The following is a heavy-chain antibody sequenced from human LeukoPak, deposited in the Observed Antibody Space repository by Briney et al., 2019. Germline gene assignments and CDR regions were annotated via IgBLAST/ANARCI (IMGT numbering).Heavy chain of an antibody. CDR3: ARVAYYGSGSYYKGYYYYYMDV. J-gene: IGHJ6*03. CDR2: IYYSGST. CDR1: GGSISSSSYY. V-gene: IGHV4-39*01. D-gene: IGHD3-10*01. Sequence: PSETLSLTCTVSGGSISSSSYYWGWIRQPPGKGLEWIGSIYYSGSTYYNPSLKSRVTISVDTSKNQFSLKLSSVTAADTAVYYCARVAYYGSGSYYKGYYYYYMDVWGKGTTVTVSS.